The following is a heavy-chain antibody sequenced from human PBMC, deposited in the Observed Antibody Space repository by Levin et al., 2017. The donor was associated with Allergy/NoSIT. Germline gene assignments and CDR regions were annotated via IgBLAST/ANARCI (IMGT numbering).Heavy chain of an antibody. CDR2: INPNNGGT. Sequence: PGESLKISCKASGYTLTGYYMHWVRQAPGQGLEWMGRINPNNGGTNYAQKFQGRVTMTRDTSISTAYMELSTLTSDDTAVYYCVRVSSPFDYWGQGTLVTVSS. D-gene: IGHD6-6*01. CDR3: VRVSSPFDY. CDR1: GYTLTGYY. J-gene: IGHJ4*02. V-gene: IGHV1-2*06.